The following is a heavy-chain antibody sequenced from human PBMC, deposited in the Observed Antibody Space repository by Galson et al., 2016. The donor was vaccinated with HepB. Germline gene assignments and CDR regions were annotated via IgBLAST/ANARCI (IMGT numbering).Heavy chain of an antibody. CDR2: IDSIVTYI. V-gene: IGHV3-21*01. CDR3: ARGRADKWFDP. CDR1: GFTFSSYS. J-gene: IGHJ5*02. Sequence: SLRLSCAASGFTFSSYSMNWVRQAPGKGLEWVSSIDSIVTYIYYADSVKGRFTISRDNAKNSLFLQMNSLRVEDPALYYCARGRADKWFDPGGQGTLVTVSS.